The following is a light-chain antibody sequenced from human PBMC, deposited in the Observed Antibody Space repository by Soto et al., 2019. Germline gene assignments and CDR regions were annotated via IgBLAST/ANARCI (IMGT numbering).Light chain of an antibody. CDR3: QQYRSYPT. Sequence: AIQLTQSPSSLSASVGDRVTITCRASQGLNSALAWYQQKPEKPPKLLIYYASSLESGVPSRCSGSGSAADFTLAISSLQPEDFATYYCQQYRSYPTFGGGTKVEIK. V-gene: IGKV1-13*02. CDR1: QGLNSA. CDR2: YAS. J-gene: IGKJ4*01.